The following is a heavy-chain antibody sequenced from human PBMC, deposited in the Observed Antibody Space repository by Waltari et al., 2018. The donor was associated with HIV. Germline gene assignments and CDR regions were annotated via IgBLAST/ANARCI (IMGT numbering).Heavy chain of an antibody. CDR3: AKVPQYISSSIYYYGMDV. Sequence: EVQLLESGGGLVQPGGSLRLSCAASGFTFSTNALSWVRQAPGKGLEGVASMRGSGSSTYYADSIEGRFTISRDNSKNTLYLQMNSLRAEDTAAYYCAKVPQYISSSIYYYGMDVWGQGTTVTVSS. D-gene: IGHD6-6*01. CDR1: GFTFSTNA. V-gene: IGHV3-23*01. J-gene: IGHJ6*02. CDR2: MRGSGSST.